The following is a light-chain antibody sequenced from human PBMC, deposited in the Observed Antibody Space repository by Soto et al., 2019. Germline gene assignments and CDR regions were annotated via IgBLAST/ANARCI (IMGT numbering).Light chain of an antibody. Sequence: ESRLTQSPCTLSFSPGERPSLSFMSSQSVSSYLAWYQQKPGQAPRLLIYDASNRANGITARFSGSGSGTDFTITISSLETEDFAVYYCQQYGSSPRTFGQGTKVDIK. CDR2: DAS. J-gene: IGKJ1*01. CDR1: QSVSSY. V-gene: IGKV3-20*01. CDR3: QQYGSSPRT.